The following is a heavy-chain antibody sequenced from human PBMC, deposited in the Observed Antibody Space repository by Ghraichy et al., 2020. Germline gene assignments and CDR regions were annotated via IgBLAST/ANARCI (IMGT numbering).Heavy chain of an antibody. V-gene: IGHV4-34*01. D-gene: IGHD3-3*01. CDR2: INHSGST. J-gene: IGHJ5*02. Sequence: SETLSLTCAVYGGSFSGYYWSGIRQPPGKGLEWIGEINHSGSTNYNPSLKSRVTISVYTSKNQFSLKLSSVTAADTAVYYCARGGGPVFDYDFWRAYNWFDPWGQGTLVTVSS. CDR1: GGSFSGYY. CDR3: ARGGGPVFDYDFWRAYNWFDP.